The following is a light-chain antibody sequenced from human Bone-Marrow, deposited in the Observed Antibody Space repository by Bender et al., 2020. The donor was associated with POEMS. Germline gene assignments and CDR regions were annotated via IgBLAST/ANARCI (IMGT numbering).Light chain of an antibody. CDR2: SSH. Sequence: QSVLTQPPSASGTPGQRVTISCSGGSSNIGAHAVNWYQHLPGKAPKLLIYSSHRRPSEVPDRFSGSRSGTSAALAISGLQSEDEADYDCAVWDDSLNGWVFGGGTKLTVL. J-gene: IGLJ3*02. CDR3: AVWDDSLNGWV. V-gene: IGLV1-44*01. CDR1: SSNIGAHA.